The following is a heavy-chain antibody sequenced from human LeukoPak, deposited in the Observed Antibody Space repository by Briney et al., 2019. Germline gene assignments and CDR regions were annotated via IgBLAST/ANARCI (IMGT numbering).Heavy chain of an antibody. CDR3: AKSHSVEQRGYFDY. V-gene: IGHV3-23*01. D-gene: IGHD1/OR15-1a*01. J-gene: IGHJ4*02. CDR1: GFTFTTYA. Sequence: GGSLRLSCAASGFTFTTYAMSWVRLAPGKGPEWVSTIANSGGSTYYADSVKGRFTISRDNSKNTLYLQMSSLRAEDMAVYYCAKSHSVEQRGYFDYWGQGTLVTVSS. CDR2: IANSGGST.